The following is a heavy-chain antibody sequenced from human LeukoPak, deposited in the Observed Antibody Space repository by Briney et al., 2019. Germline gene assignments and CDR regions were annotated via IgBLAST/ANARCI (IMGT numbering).Heavy chain of an antibody. D-gene: IGHD6-19*01. CDR1: GYTFTGYY. CDR2: INPNSGGT. Sequence: ASVKVSCKASGYTFTGYYMHWVRQAPGQGLEWMGWINPNSGGTNYAQKFQGWVTMTRDTSISTAYMELSRLRSDDTAVYYCARGDSGWYGGRNWFDPWGQGTLVTVSS. CDR3: ARGDSGWYGGRNWFDP. V-gene: IGHV1-2*04. J-gene: IGHJ5*02.